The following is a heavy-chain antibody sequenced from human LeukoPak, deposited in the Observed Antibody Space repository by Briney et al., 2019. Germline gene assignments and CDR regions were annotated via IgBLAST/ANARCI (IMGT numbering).Heavy chain of an antibody. J-gene: IGHJ4*02. CDR2: ISSSSSYT. CDR1: GFTFSGYY. V-gene: IGHV3-11*06. CDR3: ARVYRSSGDSYYFDY. D-gene: IGHD6-19*01. Sequence: GGSLRLSCAASGFTFSGYYMSWIRQAPGKGLEWVSYISSSSSYTNYADSVKGRFTISRDNAKNSLYLQMNSLRAEDTAVYYCARVYRSSGDSYYFDYWGQGTLVTVSS.